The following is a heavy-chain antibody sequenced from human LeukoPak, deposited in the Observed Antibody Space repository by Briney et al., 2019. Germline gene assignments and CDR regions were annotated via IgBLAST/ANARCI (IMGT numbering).Heavy chain of an antibody. V-gene: IGHV3-74*01. D-gene: IGHD1-26*01. J-gene: IGHJ4*02. CDR2: INTDGSRT. Sequence: GGSLRLSCAASGFTFSDYWMHWVRQAPGKGLVWVSLINTDGSRTSYADSVKGRFTISRDNAKNSLYLQMNSLRAEDTAVYYCASGVGATGGDYWGQGTLVTVSS. CDR3: ASGVGATGGDY. CDR1: GFTFSDYW.